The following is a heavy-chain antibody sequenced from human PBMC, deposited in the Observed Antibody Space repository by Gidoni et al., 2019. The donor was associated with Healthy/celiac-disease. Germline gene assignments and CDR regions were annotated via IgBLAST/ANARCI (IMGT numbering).Heavy chain of an antibody. CDR1: GGTFSSYA. J-gene: IGHJ6*02. V-gene: IGHV1-69*01. D-gene: IGHD2-2*02. Sequence: QVQLVHSGAEVKKPGSSVKVSCKASGGTFSSYAISWARQAPGQGLEWMGGIIPIFGTANYAQKFKGRVTITADESTSTAYMELSSLRSEDTAVYYCARDLESGVPAAIQLRRPHYYYYGMDVWGQGTTVTVSS. CDR2: IIPIFGTA. CDR3: ARDLESGVPAAIQLRRPHYYYYGMDV.